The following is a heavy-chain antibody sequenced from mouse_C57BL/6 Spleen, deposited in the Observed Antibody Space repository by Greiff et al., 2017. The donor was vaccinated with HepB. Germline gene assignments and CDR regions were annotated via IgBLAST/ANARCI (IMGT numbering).Heavy chain of an antibody. Sequence: QVQLQQSGPELVKPGASVKISCKASGYAFSSSWMNWVKQRPGTGLEWIGLIYPGDGDTNYNGKFKGKATLTADKSSSTAYMQLSSLTSEDYAVYCCARANDYVEFAYWGEGTLVTVSA. CDR1: GYAFSSSW. CDR2: IYPGDGDT. V-gene: IGHV1-82*01. CDR3: ARANDYVEFAY. D-gene: IGHD2-4*01. J-gene: IGHJ3*01.